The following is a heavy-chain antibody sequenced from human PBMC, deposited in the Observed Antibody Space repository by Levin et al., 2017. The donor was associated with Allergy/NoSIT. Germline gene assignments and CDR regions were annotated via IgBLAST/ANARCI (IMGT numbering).Heavy chain of an antibody. CDR3: AKDVYGSGWYPLGNDAFEM. J-gene: IGHJ3*02. V-gene: IGHV3-30*18. CDR1: GFTFSSYG. D-gene: IGHD6-19*01. CDR2: ISSDGRKK. Sequence: LAGGSLRLSCAASGFTFSSYGMHWVRQAPGKGLEWVAVISSDGRKKFYADSVKGRFTISRDNPKNTLDLQMNSLRAEDTAVYYCAKDVYGSGWYPLGNDAFEMWGQGTKVSVSS.